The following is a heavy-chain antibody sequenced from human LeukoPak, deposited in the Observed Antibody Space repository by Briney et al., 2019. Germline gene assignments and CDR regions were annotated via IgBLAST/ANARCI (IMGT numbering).Heavy chain of an antibody. J-gene: IGHJ4*02. CDR1: GFTFSSYS. CDR2: ISGDGDST. V-gene: IGHV3-43*02. D-gene: IGHD6-19*01. CDR3: AKTTRSGWNEDY. Sequence: GGSLRLSCAASGFTFSSYSMNWVRQAPGKGLEWVSLISGDGDSTYYADSVKGRFTISRDNSKNSLYLQMNSLRTEDTALYYCAKTTRSGWNEDYWGQGTLVIVSS.